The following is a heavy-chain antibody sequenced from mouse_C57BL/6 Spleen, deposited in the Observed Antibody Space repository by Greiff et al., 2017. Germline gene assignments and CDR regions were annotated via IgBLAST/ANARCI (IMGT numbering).Heavy chain of an antibody. V-gene: IGHV1-20*01. Sequence: VQRVESVKISCKASGYSFTGYFMNWVMQSHGKSLEWIGRINPYNGDTFYNQKFKGKATLTVDKSSSTAHMELRSLTSEDSAVYYCARGERLLAYYFDYWGQGTTLTVSS. CDR3: ARGERLLAYYFDY. J-gene: IGHJ2*01. D-gene: IGHD2-3*01. CDR2: INPYNGDT. CDR1: GYSFTGYF.